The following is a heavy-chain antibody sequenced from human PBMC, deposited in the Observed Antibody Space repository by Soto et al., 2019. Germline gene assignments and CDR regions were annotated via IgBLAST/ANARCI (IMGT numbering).Heavy chain of an antibody. J-gene: IGHJ4*02. D-gene: IGHD4-17*01. CDR1: GYTLTELS. CDR2: FDPEDGET. CDR3: ATGGADYGDYFSFFDY. Sequence: ASVQVSCKVSGYTLTELSMHWVRQAPGKGLEWMGGFDPEDGETIYAQKFQGRVTMTEDTSTDTAYMELSSLRSEDTAVYYCATGGADYGDYFSFFDYWGQGTLVTVSS. V-gene: IGHV1-24*01.